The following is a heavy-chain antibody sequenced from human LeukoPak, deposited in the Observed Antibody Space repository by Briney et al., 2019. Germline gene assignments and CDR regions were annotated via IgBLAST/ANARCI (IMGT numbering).Heavy chain of an antibody. J-gene: IGHJ4*02. Sequence: GGSLRLSCAASGFTFSSYGMHWVRQAPGKGLEWVAFIRSDGSNKYYADSVKGRFTISRDNSKNTLYLQMNSLRAEDTAVYYCAKSYLWFGELSHFDYWGQGTLVTVST. CDR1: GFTFSSYG. CDR2: IRSDGSNK. CDR3: AKSYLWFGELSHFDY. D-gene: IGHD3-10*01. V-gene: IGHV3-30*02.